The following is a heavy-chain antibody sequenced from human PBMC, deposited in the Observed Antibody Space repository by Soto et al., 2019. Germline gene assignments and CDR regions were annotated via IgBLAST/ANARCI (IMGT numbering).Heavy chain of an antibody. J-gene: IGHJ5*02. CDR2: INAGNGNT. V-gene: IGHV1-3*01. CDR1: GYTFTSYA. D-gene: IGHD3-22*01. CDR3: ARVGPGGDSSGYYVDWFDP. Sequence: ASVKVSCKASGYTFTSYAMHWVRQAPGQRLEWMGWINAGNGNTKYSQKFQGRVTITRATSGSTAYMELSSLRSEDTAVYYCARVGPGGDSSGYYVDWFDPWGQGTLVTVSS.